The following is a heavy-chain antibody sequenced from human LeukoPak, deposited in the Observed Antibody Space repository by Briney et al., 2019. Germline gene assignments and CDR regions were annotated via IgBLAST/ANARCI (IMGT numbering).Heavy chain of an antibody. J-gene: IGHJ6*03. CDR3: AKDPLSYYYYYMDV. CDR2: ISGSGGST. Sequence: GGSLRLSCAASGFTISSNAMSWVRQAPGKGLEWVSAISGSGGSTYYADSVKGRFTISRDNSKNTLYLQMNSLRAEDTAVYYCAKDPLSYYYYYMDVWGKGTTVTVSS. V-gene: IGHV3-23*01. CDR1: GFTISSNA.